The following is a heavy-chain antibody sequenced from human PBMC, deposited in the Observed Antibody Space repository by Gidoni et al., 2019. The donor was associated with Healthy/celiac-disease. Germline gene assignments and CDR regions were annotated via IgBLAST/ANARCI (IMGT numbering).Heavy chain of an antibody. CDR2: IIPMFGTA. CDR3: ARAPVTGTGRYNWFDP. Sequence: QVQLVQSGAEVKKPGSSVKVSCKASGGTFSNFAISWVRQAPGQGLEWMGGIIPMFGTAKYAQKFQGRVTITADESTSTAYMELSSLRSEDTAVYYCARAPVTGTGRYNWFDPWGQGTLVTVSS. J-gene: IGHJ5*02. CDR1: GGTFSNFA. V-gene: IGHV1-69*01. D-gene: IGHD6-19*01.